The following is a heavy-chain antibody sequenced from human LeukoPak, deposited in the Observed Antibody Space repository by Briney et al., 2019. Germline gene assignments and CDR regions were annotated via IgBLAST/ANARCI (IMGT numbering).Heavy chain of an antibody. J-gene: IGHJ4*02. D-gene: IGHD6-13*01. CDR1: GFTFSSYG. Sequence: GGSLRLSCAASGFTFSSYGMHWVRQAPGKGLEWVAVISYDGSNKYYADSVKGRFTISRDSSKNTLYLQMNSLRAEDTAVYYCAILAGYRSRYFDYWGQGTLVTVSS. CDR2: ISYDGSNK. CDR3: AILAGYRSRYFDY. V-gene: IGHV3-30*03.